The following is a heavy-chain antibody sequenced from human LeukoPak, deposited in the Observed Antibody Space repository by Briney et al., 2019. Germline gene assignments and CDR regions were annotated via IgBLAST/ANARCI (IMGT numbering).Heavy chain of an antibody. J-gene: IGHJ6*02. CDR3: ARWSYDPPYYYGMDV. CDR1: GYTLTGYY. CDR2: INPNSGGT. V-gene: IGHV1-2*02. D-gene: IGHD1-26*01. Sequence: ASVKVSCKASGYTLTGYYMHWVRQAPGQGLEWMGWINPNSGGTDYAQKFQGRVTMTRDTSISTAYMELSRLRSDDTAVYYCARWSYDPPYYYGMDVWGQGTTVTVSS.